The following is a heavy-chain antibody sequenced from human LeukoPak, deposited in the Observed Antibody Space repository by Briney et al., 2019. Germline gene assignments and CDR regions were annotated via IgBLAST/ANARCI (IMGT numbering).Heavy chain of an antibody. J-gene: IGHJ4*02. CDR3: AKDRSNIGRNFDY. CDR2: ISGSGGST. CDR1: GPSFSSYG. Sequence: GRSLRPSCSVSGPSFSSYGMSCARQPAGKGLEWVSGISGSGGSTCYADSVKGRFTISRDNTKNTLYLQMNSLRAEDTSVYYCAKDRSNIGRNFDYWGQGTLVTVAS. D-gene: IGHD1-26*01. V-gene: IGHV3-23*01.